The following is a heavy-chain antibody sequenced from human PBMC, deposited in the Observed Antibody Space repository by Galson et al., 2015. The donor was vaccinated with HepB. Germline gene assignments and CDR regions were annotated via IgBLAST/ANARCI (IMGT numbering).Heavy chain of an antibody. D-gene: IGHD7-27*01. V-gene: IGHV3-23*01. J-gene: IGHJ4*02. CDR2: ISGSGGST. CDR1: GFTFSSYA. Sequence: SLRLSCAASGFTFSSYAMSWVRQAPGKGLEWVSAISGSGGSTYYADSVKGRFTISRDNSKNTLYLQMNSLRAEDTAVYYCAKDLKLGRVTGEFDYWGQGTLVTVSS. CDR3: AKDLKLGRVTGEFDY.